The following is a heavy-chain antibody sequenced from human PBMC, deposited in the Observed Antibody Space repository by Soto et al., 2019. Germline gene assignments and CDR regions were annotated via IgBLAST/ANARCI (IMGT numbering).Heavy chain of an antibody. CDR3: ARVDIVVVVAATVGYYYGMDV. J-gene: IGHJ6*02. D-gene: IGHD2-15*01. V-gene: IGHV3-23*01. CDR2: VSGAGGKT. CDR1: GFPFRYYA. Sequence: PGGSLRLSCSASGFPFRYYAMNWVRQAPGKGLQWVAGVSGAGGKTDYADSVKGRFTISRDNAKNSLYLQMNSLRAEDTAVYYCARVDIVVVVAATVGYYYGMDVWGQGTTVTVSS.